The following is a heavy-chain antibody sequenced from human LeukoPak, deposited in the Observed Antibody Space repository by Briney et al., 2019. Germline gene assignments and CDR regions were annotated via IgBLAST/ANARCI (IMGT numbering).Heavy chain of an antibody. CDR1: GGSISSYY. Sequence: SETLSLTCTVSGGSISSYYWSWIRQPPGKGLEWIGYIYHSGSTNYNPSLKSRVTISVDTSKNQFSLKLSSVTAADTAVYYCARATPSGGYYYYYGMNVWGQGTTVTVSS. D-gene: IGHD3-10*01. CDR3: ARATPSGGYYYYYGMNV. CDR2: IYHSGST. J-gene: IGHJ6*02. V-gene: IGHV4-59*01.